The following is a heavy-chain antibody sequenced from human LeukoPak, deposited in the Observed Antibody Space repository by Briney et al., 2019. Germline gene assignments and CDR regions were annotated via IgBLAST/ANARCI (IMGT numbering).Heavy chain of an antibody. Sequence: SVKVSCKASRGTFSSYAISWVRQAPGQGLEWMGGIIPIFGTANYAQKFQGRVTITADESTSTAYMELNSLRSEDTAVYYCAAAGSSGWTDFDYWGQGTLVTVSS. CDR3: AAAGSSGWTDFDY. CDR1: RGTFSSYA. D-gene: IGHD6-19*01. CDR2: IIPIFGTA. J-gene: IGHJ4*02. V-gene: IGHV1-69*13.